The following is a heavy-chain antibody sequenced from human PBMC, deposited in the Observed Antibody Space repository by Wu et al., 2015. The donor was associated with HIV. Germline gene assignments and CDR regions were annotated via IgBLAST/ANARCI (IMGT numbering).Heavy chain of an antibody. J-gene: IGHJ4*02. CDR1: GYTFTDYY. D-gene: IGHD2-15*01. V-gene: IGHV1-2*02. CDR2: INPNTGST. Sequence: QVQLVQSGAEVKKPGASVKVSCKASGYTFTDYYIHWVRQAPGQRLEWMGWINPNTGSTYFAQRFQGRVTLTWGTSISTAYMELTRLISDDTAFYYCARDCMGGTCRGTYDSWGQGTLVTVSS. CDR3: ARDCMGGTCRGTYDS.